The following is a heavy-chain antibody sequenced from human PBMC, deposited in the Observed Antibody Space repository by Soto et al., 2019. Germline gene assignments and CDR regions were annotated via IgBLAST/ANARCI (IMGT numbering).Heavy chain of an antibody. J-gene: IGHJ3*02. CDR1: GFTFDDYD. Sequence: GGSLRLSCAASGFTFDDYDMHWVRQAPGKGLEWVSGISWNSGSIAYADSVKGRFTISRDNAKNSLYLQMISLRAEDTALYYCAKARITMVRGALGAFDIWGQGTMVT. CDR3: AKARITMVRGALGAFDI. CDR2: ISWNSGSI. V-gene: IGHV3-9*01. D-gene: IGHD3-10*01.